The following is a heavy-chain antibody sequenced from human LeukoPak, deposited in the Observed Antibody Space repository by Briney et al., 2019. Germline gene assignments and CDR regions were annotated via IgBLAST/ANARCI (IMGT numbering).Heavy chain of an antibody. V-gene: IGHV1-46*02. CDR3: ARGADQEFDF. CDR2: IDPSDGTT. J-gene: IGHJ4*02. CDR1: GHTFNNHF. Sequence: SVKVSCKSSGHTFNNHFIHWVRQAAGQGVEWMGMIDPSDGTTRTLQKFQGRVTMTRDTSTSTLYMGLSSLRSEDTATYFCARGADQEFDFWGQGTLVTVSS.